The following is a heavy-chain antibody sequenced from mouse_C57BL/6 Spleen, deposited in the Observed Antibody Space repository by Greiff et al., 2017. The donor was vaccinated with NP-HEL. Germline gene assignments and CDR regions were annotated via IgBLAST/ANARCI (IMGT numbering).Heavy chain of an antibody. Sequence: QVQLKQSGAELVKPGASVKISCKASGYAFSSYWMNWVKQRPGKGLEWIGQIYPGDGDTNYNGKFKGKATLTADKSSSTAYMQLSSLTSEDSAVYFCARDYGSNLLYAMDYWGQGTSVTVSS. CDR2: IYPGDGDT. CDR1: GYAFSSYW. CDR3: ARDYGSNLLYAMDY. J-gene: IGHJ4*01. D-gene: IGHD1-1*01. V-gene: IGHV1-80*01.